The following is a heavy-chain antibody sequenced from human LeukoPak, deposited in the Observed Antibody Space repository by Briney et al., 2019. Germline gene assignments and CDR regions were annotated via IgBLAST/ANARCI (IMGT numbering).Heavy chain of an antibody. V-gene: IGHV4-28*01. Sequence: SDTLSLTCAVSDYSISSSNWWVWIRQPPGKGLEWIGYMYHSGSTSYNPSLKSRVSMSLDTTKNQFSLKLRSVTAVDTAIYYCARKKDSSGYSSWGQGILVTVSS. CDR1: DYSISSSNW. CDR2: MYHSGST. CDR3: ARKKDSSGYSS. J-gene: IGHJ4*02. D-gene: IGHD3-22*01.